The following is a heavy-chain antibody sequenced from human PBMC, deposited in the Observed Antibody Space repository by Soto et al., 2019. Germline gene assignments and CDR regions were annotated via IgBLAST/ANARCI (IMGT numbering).Heavy chain of an antibody. CDR1: GFTFRTYT. D-gene: IGHD2-15*01. CDR3: ARERGYDENDYYYNARDV. Sequence: GGSLRLSCVASGFTFRTYTMNWVRQAPGKGLEWVSGIRGFSPYTFYAESVKGRFTISRDNAKNSLYLQMNSLGVEDTAVYYCARERGYDENDYYYNARDVWGQGTTVTVYS. J-gene: IGHJ6*02. V-gene: IGHV3-21*01. CDR2: IRGFSPYT.